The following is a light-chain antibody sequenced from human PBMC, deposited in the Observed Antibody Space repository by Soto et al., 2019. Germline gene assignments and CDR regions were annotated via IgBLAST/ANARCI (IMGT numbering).Light chain of an antibody. CDR1: SSNIGGNS. Sequence: QSLLTQPPSVSAAPGQKVTISCSGSSSNIGGNSVSWYQQLPGTAPKLLIYDDDKRPSGIPDRFSGSKSGTSATLGITGFRIGDGAVYYGESWDSSSIVFVFG. CDR2: DDD. CDR3: ESWDSSSIVFV. V-gene: IGLV1-51*01. J-gene: IGLJ7*01.